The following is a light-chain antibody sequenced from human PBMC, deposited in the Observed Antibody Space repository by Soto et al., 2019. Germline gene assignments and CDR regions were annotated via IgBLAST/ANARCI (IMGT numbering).Light chain of an antibody. CDR2: DAS. CDR1: QSVSSY. V-gene: IGKV3-11*01. J-gene: IGKJ5*01. CDR3: QQRSNWPPST. Sequence: EIVLTQSPAPLSLSPGERATLSCRASQSVSSYLAWYQQKPGQAPRLLIYDASNRATGIPARFSGSWSGTDFTLTISSLEPEDFAVYYCQQRSNWPPSTFGQGTRLEIK.